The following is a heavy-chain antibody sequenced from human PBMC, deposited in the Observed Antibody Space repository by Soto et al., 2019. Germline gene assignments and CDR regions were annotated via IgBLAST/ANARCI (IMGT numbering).Heavy chain of an antibody. D-gene: IGHD3-22*01. CDR2: IYYSRTT. Sequence: SETLSLTCTVSGGSISSGNYYWSWIRQPPGKGLEWIGYIYYSRTTYYNPSLTSRVTMSLDTSRNQFSLKLSAVTAADTAVYYCAGDVGYYYESSGYNWFGPWGQGTLVTVSS. J-gene: IGHJ5*02. CDR3: AGDVGYYYESSGYNWFGP. V-gene: IGHV4-30-4*01. CDR1: GGSISSGNYY.